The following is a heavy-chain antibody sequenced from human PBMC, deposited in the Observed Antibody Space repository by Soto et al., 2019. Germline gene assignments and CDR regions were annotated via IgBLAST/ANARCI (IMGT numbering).Heavy chain of an antibody. V-gene: IGHV4-59*01. J-gene: IGHJ6*03. Sequence: SETLSLTCTVSGGSISSYYWSWIRQPPGKGLEWIGYIYYSGSTNYNPSLKSRVTISVDMSKNQFSLKLSSVTAADTAVYYCARIGLYDFWSGHRLMDVWGKGTTVTVSS. D-gene: IGHD3-3*01. CDR1: GGSISSYY. CDR3: ARIGLYDFWSGHRLMDV. CDR2: IYYSGST.